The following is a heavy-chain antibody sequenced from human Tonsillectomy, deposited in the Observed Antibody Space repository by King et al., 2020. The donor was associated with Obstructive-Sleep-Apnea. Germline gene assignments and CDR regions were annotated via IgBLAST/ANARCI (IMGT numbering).Heavy chain of an antibody. V-gene: IGHV4-30-4*01. CDR2: IYYSGRT. CDR1: GGSISSGDDY. Sequence: VQLQESGPGLVKPSQTLSLTCTVSGGSISSGDDYWSWIRQPPGKGLKWIGYIYYSGRTYYSPSLKSRVTISVDTSKNQFSLKLSSVTAADTAVYYCARGDSSGYSPWFDPWGQGTLVTVSS. CDR3: ARGDSSGYSPWFDP. D-gene: IGHD3-22*01. J-gene: IGHJ5*02.